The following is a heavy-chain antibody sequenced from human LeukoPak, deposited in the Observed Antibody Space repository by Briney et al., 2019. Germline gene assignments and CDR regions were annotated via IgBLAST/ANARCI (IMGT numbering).Heavy chain of an antibody. Sequence: ASVKVSCKASGGTFSSYAISWVRQAPGQGLEWMGGIIPIFGTANYAQKFQGRVTITADKSTSTAYMELSRLRSDDTAVYYCARDRLGGAGLYYMDVWGKGTTVTVSS. J-gene: IGHJ6*03. CDR1: GGTFSSYA. V-gene: IGHV1-69*06. CDR3: ARDRLGGAGLYYMDV. D-gene: IGHD1-26*01. CDR2: IIPIFGTA.